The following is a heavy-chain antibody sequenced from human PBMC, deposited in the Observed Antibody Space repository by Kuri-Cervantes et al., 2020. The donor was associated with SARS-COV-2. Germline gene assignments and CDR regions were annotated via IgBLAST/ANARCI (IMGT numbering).Heavy chain of an antibody. CDR3: ARAPTSGYNWNPRYYYYMDV. D-gene: IGHD1-20*01. J-gene: IGHJ6*03. V-gene: IGHV3-33*01. CDR1: GFTFSSYG. CDR2: IWYDGSNK. Sequence: GGSLRLSCAASGFTFSSYGMHWVRQAPGKGLEWVAVIWYDGSNKYYADSVKGRFTISRDNSKNTLYLQMNSLGAEDTAVYYCARAPTSGYNWNPRYYYYMDVWGKGTMVTVSS.